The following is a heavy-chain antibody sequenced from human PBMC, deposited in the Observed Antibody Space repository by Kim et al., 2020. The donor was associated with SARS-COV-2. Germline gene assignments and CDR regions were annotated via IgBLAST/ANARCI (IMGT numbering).Heavy chain of an antibody. Sequence: TNYNPSISSRVTRSIDTSNHQVSLTLSSVTAADTAVYYCARGRWELPYWGQGTLVTVSS. J-gene: IGHJ4*02. V-gene: IGHV4-59*09. CDR2: T. CDR3: ARGRWELPY. D-gene: IGHD1-26*01.